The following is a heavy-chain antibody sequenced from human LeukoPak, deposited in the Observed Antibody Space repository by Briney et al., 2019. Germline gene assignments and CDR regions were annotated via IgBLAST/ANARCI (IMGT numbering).Heavy chain of an antibody. Sequence: SVKVSCKASGGTFSSFGISWVRQAPGQGLEWMGGIIPMYGTVNNAQRFQDRVTITADKSTSTAYMELTSLRSEDTAVFYCAGHLTDHPAYCSTSNCYVADYWGQGTLVTVSS. V-gene: IGHV1-69*06. CDR2: IIPMYGTV. CDR1: GGTFSSFG. D-gene: IGHD2-2*01. J-gene: IGHJ4*02. CDR3: AGHLTDHPAYCSTSNCYVADY.